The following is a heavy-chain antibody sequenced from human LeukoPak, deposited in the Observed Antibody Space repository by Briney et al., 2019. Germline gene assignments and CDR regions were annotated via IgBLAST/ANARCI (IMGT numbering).Heavy chain of an antibody. CDR1: GGTFSSYA. J-gene: IGHJ6*03. D-gene: IGHD2-2*01. CDR3: ARGLIVVAPAAQYYYYYMDV. V-gene: IGHV1-69*05. CDR2: IIPIFGTA. Sequence: SVKVSCKASGGTFSSYATSWVRQAPGQGLEWLGGIIPIFGTANYAQKFRGRVTITRDESTSTAYMELSSLRSEDTAVYYCARGLIVVAPAAQYYYYYMDVWGKGTTVTVSS.